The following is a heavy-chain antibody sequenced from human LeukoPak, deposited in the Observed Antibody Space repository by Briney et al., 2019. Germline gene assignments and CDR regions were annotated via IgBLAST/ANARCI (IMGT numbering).Heavy chain of an antibody. CDR2: IYYSGST. D-gene: IGHD3-22*01. CDR3: ARTGYDSSGYYNDY. Sequence: SETLSPTCTVSGGSISSYYWSWIRQPPGKGLEWIGYIYYSGSTNYNPSLKSRVTISVDTSKNQFSLKLSSVTAADTAVYYCARTGYDSSGYYNDYWGQGTLVTVSS. J-gene: IGHJ4*02. CDR1: GGSISSYY. V-gene: IGHV4-59*01.